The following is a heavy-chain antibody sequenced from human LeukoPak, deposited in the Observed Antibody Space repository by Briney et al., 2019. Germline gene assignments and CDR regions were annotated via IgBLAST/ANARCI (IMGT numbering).Heavy chain of an antibody. CDR3: ARQSPPPGATAFDY. J-gene: IGHJ4*02. Sequence: ASETLSLTCAVYGGSFSGYYWGWIRQPPGKGLEWIGEINHSGSTNYNPSLKSRVTISVDTSKNQFSLKLSSVTAADTAVYYCARQSPPPGATAFDYWGQGTLAIVSS. V-gene: IGHV4-34*01. D-gene: IGHD1-26*01. CDR1: GGSFSGYY. CDR2: INHSGST.